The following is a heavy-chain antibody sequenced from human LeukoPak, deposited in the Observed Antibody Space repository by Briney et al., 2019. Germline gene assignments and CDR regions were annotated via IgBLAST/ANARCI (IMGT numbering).Heavy chain of an antibody. CDR3: ATGMVDSSGYYNY. J-gene: IGHJ4*02. CDR2: IYHSRST. D-gene: IGHD3-22*01. Sequence: SETLSLTCTVSGGSISSGGYYWSWIRQPPGKGLEWIGYIYHSRSTYYNPSLKSRVTISVDRSKNQFSLKLSSVTAADTAVYYCATGMVDSSGYYNYWGQGTLVTVSS. V-gene: IGHV4-30-2*01. CDR1: GGSISSGGYY.